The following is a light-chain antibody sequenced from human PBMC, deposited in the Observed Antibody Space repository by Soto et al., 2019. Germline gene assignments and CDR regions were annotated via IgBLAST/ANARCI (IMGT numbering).Light chain of an antibody. CDR2: KVS. CDR3: ASHTTSGTWV. J-gene: IGLJ3*02. Sequence: QSVLTQAASASGSPGQSITISCTGTNSDIGSYDFVSWYQQHPGEAPKLLIFKVSNRPSGVSNRFSGSKSGNTASLTISGLQLEDEADYYCASHTTSGTWVFGGGTKLTVL. V-gene: IGLV2-14*01. CDR1: NSDIGSYDF.